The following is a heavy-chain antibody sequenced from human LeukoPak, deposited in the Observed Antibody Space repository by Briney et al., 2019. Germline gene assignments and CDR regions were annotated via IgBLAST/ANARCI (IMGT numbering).Heavy chain of an antibody. V-gene: IGHV3-7*04. CDR2: IPQPGTEQ. J-gene: IGHJ4*02. Sequence: GSLRLSCAASGFTFSSYWMSWVRQAPGKGLEWVANIPQPGTEQYYVEYVKGRFTISRDNAKNSLFLQMNSLRAEDTAVYYCARIRGDGSTFDYWGQGTLVTVSS. CDR3: ARIRGDGSTFDY. D-gene: IGHD5-24*01. CDR1: GFTFSSYW.